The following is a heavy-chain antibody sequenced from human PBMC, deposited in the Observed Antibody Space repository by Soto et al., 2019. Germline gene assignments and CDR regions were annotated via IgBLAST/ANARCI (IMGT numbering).Heavy chain of an antibody. CDR2: ISYDGSNK. CDR1: GFTFSSYG. D-gene: IGHD3-10*01. J-gene: IGHJ6*02. V-gene: IGHV3-30*18. Sequence: GGSLRLSCAASGFTFSSYGMHWVRQAPGKGLEWVAVISYDGSNKYYADSVKGRFTISRDNSKNTLYLRMNSLRAEDTAVYYCAKEYEVGTIYYGMDVWGQGTTVTVSS. CDR3: AKEYEVGTIYYGMDV.